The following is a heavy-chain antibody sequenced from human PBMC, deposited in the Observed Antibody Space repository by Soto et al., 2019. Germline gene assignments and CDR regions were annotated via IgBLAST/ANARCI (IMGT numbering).Heavy chain of an antibody. Sequence: TLSLTCTVSCCSISSGGYYVSLIRQHPGKGLEWIGYIYYSGSTYYNPSLKSRVTISVDTSKNQFSLKLSSVTAADTAVYYCARAGGDCSGGSCRWFDPWGQGTLVTGSS. CDR2: IYYSGST. CDR3: ARAGGDCSGGSCRWFDP. J-gene: IGHJ5*02. V-gene: IGHV4-31*03. CDR1: CCSISSGGYY. D-gene: IGHD2-15*01.